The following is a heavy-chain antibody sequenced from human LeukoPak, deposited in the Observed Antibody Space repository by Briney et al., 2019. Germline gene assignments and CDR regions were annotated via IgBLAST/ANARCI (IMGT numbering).Heavy chain of an antibody. CDR3: AREFWCNDNNCYLSSFDI. CDR1: GYTFTNYA. CDR2: ISAYNGKT. Sequence: ASVKVSCRASGYTFTNYAIIWVRQAPGQGLEWMAYISAYNGKTEYAQKIQGRVTLTTDTSTNTACMELSSLRSDDTAVYYCAREFWCNDNNCYLSSFDIWGQGTVVTVSS. J-gene: IGHJ3*02. D-gene: IGHD1-20*01. V-gene: IGHV1-18*01.